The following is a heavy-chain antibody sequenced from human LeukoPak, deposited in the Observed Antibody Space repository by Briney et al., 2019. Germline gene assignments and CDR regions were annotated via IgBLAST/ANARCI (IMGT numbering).Heavy chain of an antibody. J-gene: IGHJ3*02. CDR1: GFTFNDYD. Sequence: PGGSLRLSCAASGFTFNDYDMHWVREATAKGLEWLSGIGTAHDAHYAGSVKGRFTISRESATNSVYLQMNSLRDGDTAVYYCARLRGYSYGINGFDIRGQGTMVTVSS. D-gene: IGHD5-18*01. V-gene: IGHV3-13*01. CDR3: ARLRGYSYGINGFDI. CDR2: IGTAHDA.